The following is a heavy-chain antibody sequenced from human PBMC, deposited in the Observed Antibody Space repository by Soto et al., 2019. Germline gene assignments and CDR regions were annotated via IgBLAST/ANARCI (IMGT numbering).Heavy chain of an antibody. J-gene: IGHJ6*02. CDR1: GYTFARYG. CDR2: ISTYNSNT. Sequence: QVQLVQSGAEVKKPGASVKVSCKASGYTFARYGISWVRQAPGQGLEWMGWISTYNSNTNYARKFQGRVSLTTDTPTNTAYMELRSLTPDDTALYYCAREGFCSSGSCALYSHDYFGMDVWGQGTTVTVSS. CDR3: AREGFCSSGSCALYSHDYFGMDV. D-gene: IGHD2-15*01. V-gene: IGHV1-18*01.